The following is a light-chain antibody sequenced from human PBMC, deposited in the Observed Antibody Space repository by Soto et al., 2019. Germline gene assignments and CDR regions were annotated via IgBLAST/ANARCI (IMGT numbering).Light chain of an antibody. CDR2: GAS. CDR1: QSVSNTY. Sequence: EIVLTQSPGSLSLSPGERATLSCRASQSVSNTYIAWYQQIPGQAPRLLIYGASNRATDIPDRFSGSGSGTDFTLTISRLDPEDSAVYYCQQYGNAPPSTFGQGTKVEIK. V-gene: IGKV3-20*01. J-gene: IGKJ1*01. CDR3: QQYGNAPPST.